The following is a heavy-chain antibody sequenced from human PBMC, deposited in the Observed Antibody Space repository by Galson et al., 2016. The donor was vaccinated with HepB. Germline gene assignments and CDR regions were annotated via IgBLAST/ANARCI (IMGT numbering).Heavy chain of an antibody. J-gene: IGHJ4*02. CDR3: VSRRHIAADGVD. CDR2: IKQDGSEK. Sequence: SLRLSCAASGFSFSDYWMTWVRQAPGKGLEWAANIKQDGSEKYYVDSVKGRFTISRDNAKNSLYLQMNSLRAEDTAIYYCVSRRHIAADGVDWGQGILVTVS. V-gene: IGHV3-7*02. D-gene: IGHD6-13*01. CDR1: GFSFSDYW.